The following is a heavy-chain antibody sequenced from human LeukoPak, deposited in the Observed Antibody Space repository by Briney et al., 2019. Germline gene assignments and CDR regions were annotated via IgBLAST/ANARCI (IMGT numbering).Heavy chain of an antibody. CDR1: GGSFSGYY. D-gene: IGHD3-9*01. CDR3: AREELRYFKFDY. J-gene: IGHJ4*02. V-gene: IGHV4-34*01. Sequence: SETLSLTCAVYGGSFSGYYWSWIRQPPGKGLEWIGEINHSGSTNYNPSLKSRVTISVDTSKNQFSLEVDSVTAADTAVYYCAREELRYFKFDYWGQGTLVTVSS. CDR2: INHSGST.